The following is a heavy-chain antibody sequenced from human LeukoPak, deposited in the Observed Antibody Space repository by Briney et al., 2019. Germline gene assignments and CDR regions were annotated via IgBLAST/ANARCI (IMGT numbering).Heavy chain of an antibody. D-gene: IGHD6-25*01. CDR1: GFSFSNYW. Sequence: GGSLGLSCAASGFSFSNYWMHWVRQAPDKGLDWVAEISSDGNKEFYADSVKGRFIISRDNSKNTVFLQMNSLRGEDTAVYYCVRDFSGKWSLEYWGQGTLVTVSS. V-gene: IGHV3-30-3*01. CDR2: ISSDGNKE. CDR3: VRDFSGKWSLEY. J-gene: IGHJ4*02.